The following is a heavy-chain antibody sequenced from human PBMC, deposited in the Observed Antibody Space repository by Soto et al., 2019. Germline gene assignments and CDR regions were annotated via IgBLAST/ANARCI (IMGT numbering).Heavy chain of an antibody. CDR3: ARDLLGSFDV. V-gene: IGHV1-18*01. CDR1: GYTFTSYG. J-gene: IGHJ3*01. CDR2: INTNNGNT. D-gene: IGHD2-15*01. Sequence: QVQLVQSGAVVKKPGASVKVSCKASGYTFTSYGIGWVRQAPGQGLEWMGWINTNNGNTNSAQRLQGRVTMTADTSTRTGYRELRSLRSDDTAIYYCARDLLGSFDVWGQGTMVTISS.